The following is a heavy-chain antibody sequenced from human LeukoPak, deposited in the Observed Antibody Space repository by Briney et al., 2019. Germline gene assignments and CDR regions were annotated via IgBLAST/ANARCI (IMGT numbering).Heavy chain of an antibody. CDR3: ARDLKYYDSSGFDY. V-gene: IGHV3-21*01. D-gene: IGHD3-22*01. Sequence: GGSLRLACATSGFTFSSYSMNWVRQAPGKGLEWVSCISSSSSYIYYTDSVKGRFTISRDNAKNSLTLQMNSLRAEDTAVYYCARDLKYYDSSGFDYWGQGTLVTVSS. CDR2: ISSSSSYI. J-gene: IGHJ4*02. CDR1: GFTFSSYS.